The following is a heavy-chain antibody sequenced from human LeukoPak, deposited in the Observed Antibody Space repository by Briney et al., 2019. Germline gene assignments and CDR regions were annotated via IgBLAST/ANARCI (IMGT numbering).Heavy chain of an antibody. D-gene: IGHD3-3*01. CDR2: ISYDGSNK. J-gene: IGHJ4*02. CDR1: GFTFSSYG. CDR3: AKDLPPYYDFWSGYYTMGDY. V-gene: IGHV3-30*18. Sequence: GGSLRLSCAASGFTFSSYGMHWVRQAPGKGLEWVAVISYDGSNKYYADSVKGRFTISRDNSKNTLYLQMNSLRAEDTAVYYCAKDLPPYYDFWSGYYTMGDYWGQGTLVTVSS.